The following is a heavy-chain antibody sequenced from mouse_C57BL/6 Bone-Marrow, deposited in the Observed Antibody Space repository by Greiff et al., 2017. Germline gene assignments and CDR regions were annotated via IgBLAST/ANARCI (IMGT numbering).Heavy chain of an antibody. CDR2: IYPKSGGT. CDR3: AKKGPDY. J-gene: IGHJ2*01. D-gene: IGHD3-3*01. Sequence: VQLQQPGAELVKPGASVKLSCKASGYTFTSYWMHWVKQRPGRGLAWIGRIYPKSGGTKYNEKFKSKATLTVDKPSSTAYMRLSSLTSEDSAVYYGAKKGPDYWGQGTTLTVSA. CDR1: GYTFTSYW. V-gene: IGHV1-72*01.